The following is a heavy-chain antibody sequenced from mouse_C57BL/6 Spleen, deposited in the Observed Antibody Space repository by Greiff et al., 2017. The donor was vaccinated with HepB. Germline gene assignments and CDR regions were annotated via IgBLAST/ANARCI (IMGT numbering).Heavy chain of an antibody. CDR3: ARLDSSGPWFAY. V-gene: IGHV5-12*01. J-gene: IGHJ3*01. CDR2: ISNGGGST. CDR1: GFTFSDYY. D-gene: IGHD3-2*02. Sequence: EVNLVESGGGLVQPGGSLKLSCAASGFTFSDYYMYWVRQTPEKRLEWVAYISNGGGSTYYPDTVKGRFTISRDNAKNTLYLQMSRLKSEDTAMYYCARLDSSGPWFAYWGQGTLVTVSA.